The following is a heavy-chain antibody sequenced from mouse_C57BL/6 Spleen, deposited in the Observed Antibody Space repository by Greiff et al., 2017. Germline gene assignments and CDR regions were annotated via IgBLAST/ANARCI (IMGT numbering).Heavy chain of an antibody. V-gene: IGHV1-78*01. CDR3: ARKEDMDY. CDR2: IYPRAGST. J-gene: IGHJ4*01. Sequence: VQLQQSDAGLVQPGASLKISCTVSGYTFTDHTIHWMQQRPEQGLEWIGFIYPRAGSTTYNEKFKDKATLTADKSASTAYMQLNSLTSEDSAVYFCARKEDMDYWGQGTSVTVSS. CDR1: GYTFTDHT.